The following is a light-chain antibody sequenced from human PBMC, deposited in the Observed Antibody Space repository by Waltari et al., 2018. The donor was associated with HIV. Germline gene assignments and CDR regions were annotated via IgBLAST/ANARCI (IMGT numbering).Light chain of an antibody. J-gene: IGKJ2*01. V-gene: IGKV3-15*01. CDR1: QSVSSN. CDR3: QQYNNWPRT. Sequence: EIVMTQSPATLSVSPGERATLSCRASQSVSSNLACYQQKPGQAPRLLIYGASTRATGIPARFSGSGSGTEFTLTIGSQQSEDFAVYYCQQYNNWPRTFGQGTKLEIK. CDR2: GAS.